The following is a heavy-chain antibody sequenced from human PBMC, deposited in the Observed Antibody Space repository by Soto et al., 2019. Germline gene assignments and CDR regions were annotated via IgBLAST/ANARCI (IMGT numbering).Heavy chain of an antibody. D-gene: IGHD3-10*01. Sequence: EVQLVESGGGLVQPGGSLRLSCAASGFTVSSNYMSWVRQAPGKGLEWVSVIYSGGSTFYADSVKGRFTISRDNSKNTLYLQMNSLRAEDTAVYYCARDMVRGLYPEYFQNWGQGTLVTVSS. CDR1: GFTVSSNY. V-gene: IGHV3-66*01. J-gene: IGHJ1*01. CDR2: IYSGGST. CDR3: ARDMVRGLYPEYFQN.